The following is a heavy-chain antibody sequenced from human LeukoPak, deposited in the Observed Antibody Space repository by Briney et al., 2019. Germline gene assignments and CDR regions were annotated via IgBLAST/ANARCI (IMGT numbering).Heavy chain of an antibody. CDR2: IYPDDSDT. J-gene: IGHJ4*02. D-gene: IGHD3-10*01. Sequence: GASLKISCQCSASIFTNYLIAWVRALPGKGLEWMGIIYPDDSDTRYSPSFQGQTTISADKSISAAYLQWSSLKTSETAMYYCARLNIPGAAVRGVYNYWGQGTLVTVSS. CDR1: ASIFTNYL. CDR3: ARLNIPGAAVRGVYNY. V-gene: IGHV5-51*01.